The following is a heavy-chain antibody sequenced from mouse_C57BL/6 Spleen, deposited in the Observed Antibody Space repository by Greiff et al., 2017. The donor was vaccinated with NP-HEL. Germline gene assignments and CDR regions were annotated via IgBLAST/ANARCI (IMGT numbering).Heavy chain of an antibody. D-gene: IGHD4-1*01. CDR2: IDPSDSYT. Sequence: QVQLKQPGAELVKPGASVKLSCKASGYTFTSYWMQWVKQRPGQGLEWIGEIDPSDSYTNYNQKFKGKATLTVDTSSSTAYMQLSSLTSEDSAVYYCARLTGPWFAYWGQGTLVTVSA. CDR3: ARLTGPWFAY. V-gene: IGHV1-50*01. CDR1: GYTFTSYW. J-gene: IGHJ3*01.